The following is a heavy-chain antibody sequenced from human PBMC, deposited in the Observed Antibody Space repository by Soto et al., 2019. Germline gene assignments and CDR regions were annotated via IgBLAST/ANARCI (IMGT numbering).Heavy chain of an antibody. CDR2: IYHSGST. V-gene: IGHV4-30-2*01. Sequence: QLQLQESGSGLVKPSQTLSLTCAVSGGSISSGGYSWSWIRQPPGKGLEWIGYIYHSGSTCYHPSLQSPVTISVDRSKNQFSLNLSSGTVADTAVYCCARGGEASSGATHGDFDIWGQGAMVTVSS. D-gene: IGHD6-19*01. CDR3: ARGGEASSGATHGDFDI. J-gene: IGHJ3*02. CDR1: GGSISSGGYS.